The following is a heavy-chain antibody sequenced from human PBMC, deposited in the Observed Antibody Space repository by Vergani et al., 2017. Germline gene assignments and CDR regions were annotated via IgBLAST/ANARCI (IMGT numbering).Heavy chain of an antibody. Sequence: QVQLVESGGGVVQRGGSLRLSCATSGFTLSNYDMQWIRQGPGKGLEFVAFIQFDGSNQYYADSVKGRFTLSRDFSKNTLYLQMNGLRTDDTATYYCAKHFRGWGIDYWGQGTQVIVSS. J-gene: IGHJ4*02. CDR3: AKHFRGWGIDY. D-gene: IGHD3-16*01. CDR2: IQFDGSNQ. CDR1: GFTLSNYD. V-gene: IGHV3-30*02.